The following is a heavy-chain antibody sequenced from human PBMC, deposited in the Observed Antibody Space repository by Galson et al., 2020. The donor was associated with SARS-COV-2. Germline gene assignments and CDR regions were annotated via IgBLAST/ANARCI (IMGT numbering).Heavy chain of an antibody. J-gene: IGHJ4*02. CDR1: GFTVTNTY. V-gene: IGHV3-53*01. CDR2: IYSGGST. D-gene: IGHD3-22*01. Sequence: GGSLRFSCAASGFTVTNTYMIWVRQAPGKGLEWVSVIYSGGSTYYADSVKGRFTISRDKSKNTLNLQMNGLTAEDTAVYYCARGVVGGGDYVDCWGQGTPVTVSS. CDR3: ARGVVGGGDYVDC.